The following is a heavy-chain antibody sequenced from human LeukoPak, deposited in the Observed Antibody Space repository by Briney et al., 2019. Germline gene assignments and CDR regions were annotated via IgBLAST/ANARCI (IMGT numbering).Heavy chain of an antibody. J-gene: IGHJ4*02. CDR2: IYHSGST. V-gene: IGHV4-4*02. Sequence: SGTLSLTCAVSGGSISSSNWWSWVRQPPGKGLEWIGEIYHSGSTNYNPSLKSRVTISVDKSKNQFSLQLHSVAPDDTAVYFCARWDRLATPAVDYWGQGTLVTVSS. D-gene: IGHD3-16*01. CDR3: ARWDRLATPAVDY. CDR1: GGSISSSNW.